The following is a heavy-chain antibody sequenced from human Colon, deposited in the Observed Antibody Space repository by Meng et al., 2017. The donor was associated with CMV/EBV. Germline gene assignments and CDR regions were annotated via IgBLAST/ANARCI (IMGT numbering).Heavy chain of an antibody. Sequence: QVQLVTSGSGVKGPGASVTVSDKPTGYPFSDYYMHWVRQAPGQGLEWMGWIRSDGSATNYAQKFRGRVTMTRDASVSTAYMELSGLTSDDTAVYFCVRSSGWSLFDYWGPGALVTVSS. CDR2: IRSDGSAT. CDR1: GYPFSDYY. CDR3: VRSSGWSLFDY. D-gene: IGHD6-19*01. J-gene: IGHJ4*02. V-gene: IGHV1-2*02.